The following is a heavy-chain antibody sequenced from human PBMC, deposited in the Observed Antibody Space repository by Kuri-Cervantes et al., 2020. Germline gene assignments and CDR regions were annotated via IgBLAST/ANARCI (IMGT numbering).Heavy chain of an antibody. D-gene: IGHD3-22*01. CDR2: IYRSGSP. Sequence: GSLRLSCTVSGGSISSSSYYWGWIRQPPGKGLEWIGSIYRSGSPSYNPSLKSRVTISVDTSKNEFSLKLSSVTAADTAVYYCARVRSGYYDRQGFDYWGQGTLVTDSS. CDR1: GGSISSSSYY. V-gene: IGHV4-39*07. CDR3: ARVRSGYYDRQGFDY. J-gene: IGHJ4*02.